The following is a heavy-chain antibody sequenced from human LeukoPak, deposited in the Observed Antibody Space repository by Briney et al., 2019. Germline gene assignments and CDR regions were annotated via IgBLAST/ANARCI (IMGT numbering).Heavy chain of an antibody. Sequence: SSETLSLTCTVSGGSISSSSYYWGWIRQPPGKGLEWIGSIYYSGSTYYNPSLKSRVTISVDTSKNQFSLKLSSVTAADTAVYYCAREVKHYYDSSGYYDYWGQGTLVTVSS. CDR3: AREVKHYYDSSGYYDY. J-gene: IGHJ4*02. CDR1: GGSISSSSYY. D-gene: IGHD3-22*01. CDR2: IYYSGST. V-gene: IGHV4-39*07.